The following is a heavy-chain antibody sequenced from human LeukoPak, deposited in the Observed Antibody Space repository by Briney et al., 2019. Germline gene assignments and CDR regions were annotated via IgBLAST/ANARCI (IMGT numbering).Heavy chain of an antibody. Sequence: GGSLRLSCAASGFTFDDYAMHWVRQAPGKGLEWVSGISWNSGSIGYADSVKGRFTISRDNAKNSLYLQMNSLRAEDTALYYCAKGISSGFVSYFDYWGQGTLVTVSS. CDR3: AKGISSGFVSYFDY. CDR2: ISWNSGSI. J-gene: IGHJ4*02. V-gene: IGHV3-9*01. CDR1: GFTFDDYA. D-gene: IGHD3-22*01.